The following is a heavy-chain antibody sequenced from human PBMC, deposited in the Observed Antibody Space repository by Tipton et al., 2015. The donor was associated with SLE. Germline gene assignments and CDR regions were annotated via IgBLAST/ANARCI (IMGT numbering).Heavy chain of an antibody. J-gene: IGHJ4*02. Sequence: LSLTCTASGGSISSYYWSWIRQPPGKGLEWIGHIYYGESGNTNPSLKSRATMSLDTSKNQVSLKLTSVTAADTAVYYCARGGLGSDLRVSSYFGYWGQGTLVTVSS. CDR3: ARGGLGSDLRVSSYFGY. CDR2: IYYGESG. D-gene: IGHD7-27*01. V-gene: IGHV4-59*01. CDR1: GGSISSYY.